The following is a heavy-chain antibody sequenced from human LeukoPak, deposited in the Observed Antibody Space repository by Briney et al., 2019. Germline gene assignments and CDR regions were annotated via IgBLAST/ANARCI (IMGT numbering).Heavy chain of an antibody. D-gene: IGHD3-22*01. Sequence: SETLSLTCTVSGGSISSYYWSWIRQPPGKGLEWIGYIYYSGSTNYNPSLKSRVTISVDTSKNQFSLKLSSVTAADTAVYYCARDDSSGYYVDYWGQGTLVTVSS. J-gene: IGHJ4*02. CDR2: IYYSGST. V-gene: IGHV4-59*12. CDR3: ARDDSSGYYVDY. CDR1: GGSISSYY.